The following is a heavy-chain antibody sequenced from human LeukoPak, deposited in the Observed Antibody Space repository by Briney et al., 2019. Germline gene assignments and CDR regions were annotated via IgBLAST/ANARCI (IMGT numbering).Heavy chain of an antibody. CDR2: ISGSGGST. D-gene: IGHD3-22*01. Sequence: GGSLRLSCAASGFTFSSYAMSWVRQAPGKGLEWVSAISGSGGSTYYADSVKGRFTISRDNSKNTLYLQMNSLSAEDTAVYYCARGGSYYYDSNGYFGYWGQGTLVTVSS. V-gene: IGHV3-23*01. CDR3: ARGGSYYYDSNGYFGY. CDR1: GFTFSSYA. J-gene: IGHJ4*02.